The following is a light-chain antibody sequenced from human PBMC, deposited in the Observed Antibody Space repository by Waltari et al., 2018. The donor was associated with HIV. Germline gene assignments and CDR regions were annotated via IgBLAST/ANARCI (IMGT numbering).Light chain of an antibody. CDR3: QAWDNNGAV. CDR1: KLGEKY. J-gene: IGLJ2*01. CDR2: QDG. V-gene: IGLV3-1*01. Sequence: SYDLTQTPSMSVSPGQTASITCSGYKLGEKYVCWYQQRPGQSPVMLIYQDGERPSGVPERFSGSNSGNTATLTISGTQAMDEADYYCQAWDNNGAVFGGGTKLTVL.